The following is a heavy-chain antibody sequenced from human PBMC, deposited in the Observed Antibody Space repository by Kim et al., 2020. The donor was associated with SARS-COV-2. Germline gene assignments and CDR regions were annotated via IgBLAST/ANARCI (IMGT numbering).Heavy chain of an antibody. V-gene: IGHV7-4-1*02. Sequence: ASVKVSCKASGYTFTSYAMNWVRQAPGQGLEWMGWINTNTGNPTYAQGFTGRFVFSLDTSVSTAYLQISSLKAEDTAVYYCARGGSLNTMIVGMGDYWGQGTLVTVSS. J-gene: IGHJ4*02. D-gene: IGHD3-22*01. CDR2: INTNTGNP. CDR1: GYTFTSYA. CDR3: ARGGSLNTMIVGMGDY.